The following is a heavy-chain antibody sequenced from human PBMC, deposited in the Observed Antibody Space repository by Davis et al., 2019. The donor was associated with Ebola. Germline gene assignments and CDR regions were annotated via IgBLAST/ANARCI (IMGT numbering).Heavy chain of an antibody. V-gene: IGHV3-73*01. CDR1: GFTFSGSA. J-gene: IGHJ4*02. Sequence: GESLKISCAASGFTFSGSAMHWVRQASGKGLEWVGRIRSKANSYATAYAASVKGRFTISRDDSKNKLYLQMNSLRAEDTAVYYCARDRGRYYYDSSGYYYFNYWGQGTLVTVSS. CDR2: IRSKANSYAT. D-gene: IGHD3-22*01. CDR3: ARDRGRYYYDSSGYYYFNY.